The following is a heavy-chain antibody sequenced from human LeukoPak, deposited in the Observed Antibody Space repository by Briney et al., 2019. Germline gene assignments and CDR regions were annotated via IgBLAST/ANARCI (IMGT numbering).Heavy chain of an antibody. J-gene: IGHJ1*01. CDR2: IYTSGST. D-gene: IGHD3-10*01. CDR3: ARGLIGSGSYYSEYFQH. Sequence: SETLSLTCIVSGDSISSTSYYWAWIRQPAGKGLEWIGRIYTSGSTNYNPSLKSRVTISVDTSKNQFSLKLSSVTAADTAVYYCARGLIGSGSYYSEYFQHWGQGTLVTVSS. V-gene: IGHV4-61*02. CDR1: GDSISSTSYY.